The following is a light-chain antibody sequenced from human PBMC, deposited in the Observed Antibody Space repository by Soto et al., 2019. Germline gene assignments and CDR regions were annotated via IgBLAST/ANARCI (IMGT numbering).Light chain of an antibody. Sequence: EIVLTQSPATLSLSPGERATLSCRASQSVSSYLAWYQQKPGQAPRLLIYDASSRATGIPDRFSGGGSGTDFTLTSSRLEPEDFAVYYCQQFSSYPLTFGGGTKVDIK. J-gene: IGKJ4*01. CDR3: QQFSSYPLT. V-gene: IGKV3-11*01. CDR2: DAS. CDR1: QSVSSY.